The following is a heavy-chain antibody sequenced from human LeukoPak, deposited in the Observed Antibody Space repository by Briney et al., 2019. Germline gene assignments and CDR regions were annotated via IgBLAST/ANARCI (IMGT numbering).Heavy chain of an antibody. CDR3: AREGITIFGVVITTYNYYGMDV. J-gene: IGHJ6*02. D-gene: IGHD3-3*01. CDR2: ISSSGSTI. CDR1: GFTFSDYY. Sequence: PGGSLRLSCAASGFTFSDYYMSWIRQAPGKGLEWVSYISSSGSTIYYADSVKGRFTISRDNAKNSLYLQMNSLRAEDTAVYYCAREGITIFGVVITTYNYYGMDVWGQGTTVTVSS. V-gene: IGHV3-11*01.